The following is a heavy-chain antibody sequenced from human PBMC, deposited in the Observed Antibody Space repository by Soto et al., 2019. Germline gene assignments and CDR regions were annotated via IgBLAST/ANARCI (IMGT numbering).Heavy chain of an antibody. CDR1: GGTFSGYA. CDR3: ARDPRSITGTTSSEDFQD. V-gene: IGHV1-69*01. J-gene: IGHJ1*01. D-gene: IGHD1-20*01. CDR2: IIPLLGIT. Sequence: QAQLMQSGAEVKKPGSSVKVSCKASGGTFSGYAINWVRPAPGQGLEWMGGIIPLLGITDYGQKFQGRITIAADESTGTAYMDLRGLRSEDTAVYFCARDPRSITGTTSSEDFQDWGQGTLVSVSS.